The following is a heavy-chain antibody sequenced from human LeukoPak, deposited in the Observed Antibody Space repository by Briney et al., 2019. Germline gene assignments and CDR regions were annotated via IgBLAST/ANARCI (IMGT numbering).Heavy chain of an antibody. Sequence: SETLSLTCTVSGGSISSYYWSWIRQPPGKGLEWIGYIYYSGSTNYNPSLKSRVTISVDTSKKQFSLKLSSVTAADTAVYYCARRAGSGSRFTHYYYYYYMDVWGKGTTVTVSS. CDR3: ARRAGSGSRFTHYYYYYYMDV. CDR2: IYYSGST. CDR1: GGSISSYY. D-gene: IGHD3-10*01. J-gene: IGHJ6*03. V-gene: IGHV4-59*12.